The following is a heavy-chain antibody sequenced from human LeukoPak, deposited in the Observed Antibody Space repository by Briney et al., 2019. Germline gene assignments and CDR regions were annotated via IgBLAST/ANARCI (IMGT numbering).Heavy chain of an antibody. CDR3: ARDGGLGGFEGNWFDP. D-gene: IGHD3-10*01. Sequence: ASVKVSCKASGYTFTNYAMNWVRQAPGQGLEWMGIINPSGGSTSYAQKFQGRVTMTRDMSTSTVYMELSSLRSEDTAVYYCARDGGLGGFEGNWFDPWGQGTLVTVSS. CDR1: GYTFTNYA. J-gene: IGHJ5*02. CDR2: INPSGGST. V-gene: IGHV1-46*01.